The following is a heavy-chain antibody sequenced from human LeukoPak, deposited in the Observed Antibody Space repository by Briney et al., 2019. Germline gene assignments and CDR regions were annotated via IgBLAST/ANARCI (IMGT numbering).Heavy chain of an antibody. CDR3: ARVPYFYDSGGYYYNTRNYFFDY. CDR1: GGSISSSSYY. J-gene: IGHJ4*02. D-gene: IGHD3-22*01. V-gene: IGHV4-39*06. CDR2: IYYSGST. Sequence: SETLSLTCTVSGGSISSSSYYWGWIRQPPGKGLEWVGSIYYSGSTYYNPSLKSRVTISVDTSKNQFPLQLNSVTPEDTAVYYCARVPYFYDSGGYYYNTRNYFFDYWGQGTLVTVSS.